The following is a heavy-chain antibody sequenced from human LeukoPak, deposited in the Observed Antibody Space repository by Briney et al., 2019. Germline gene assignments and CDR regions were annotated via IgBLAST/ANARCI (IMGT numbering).Heavy chain of an antibody. CDR1: GFTFSSYA. Sequence: PGGSLRLSCAASGFTFSSYAMSWVRQAPGKGLEWVSAISGSGGSTYYADSVKGRFTISRDNSKNTLYLQMNSLRAEDTAVYYCAEHYDILTGYDYWGQGTLVTVSS. D-gene: IGHD3-9*01. V-gene: IGHV3-23*01. CDR3: AEHYDILTGYDY. J-gene: IGHJ4*02. CDR2: ISGSGGST.